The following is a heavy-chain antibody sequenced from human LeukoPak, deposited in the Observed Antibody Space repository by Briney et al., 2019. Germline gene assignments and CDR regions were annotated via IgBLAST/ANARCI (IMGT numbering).Heavy chain of an antibody. CDR1: GFTFSSYA. D-gene: IGHD6-19*01. CDR2: ISYDGSNK. J-gene: IGHJ3*02. Sequence: GGSLRLSCAASGFTFSSYAMHWVRQAPGKGLEWMAGISYDGSNKYYADSVKGRFTISRDNSKNTLYLQMNSLRGEDTAEYYCARVQARNSGWYDAFDIWGQGTVVPVSS. CDR3: ARVQARNSGWYDAFDI. V-gene: IGHV3-30-3*01.